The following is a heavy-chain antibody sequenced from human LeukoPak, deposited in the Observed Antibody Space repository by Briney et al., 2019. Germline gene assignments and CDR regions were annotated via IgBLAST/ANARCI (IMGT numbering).Heavy chain of an antibody. CDR1: GGSISSYY. D-gene: IGHD3-22*01. J-gene: IGHJ5*02. CDR2: IYYSGST. V-gene: IGHV4-59*01. Sequence: PSETLSLTCTVSGGSISSYYWSWIRQPPGKGLEWIGYIYYSGSTNYNPSLKSRVTISVDTSKNQFSLKLSSVTAADTAVYYCARDNYYDSSGYYYWFDPWGQGTLVTVSS. CDR3: ARDNYYDSSGYYYWFDP.